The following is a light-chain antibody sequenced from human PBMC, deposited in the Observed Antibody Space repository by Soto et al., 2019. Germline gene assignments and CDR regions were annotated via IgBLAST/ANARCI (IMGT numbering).Light chain of an antibody. CDR1: QSVSSY. J-gene: IGKJ1*01. CDR3: QQRSNWPPT. CDR2: DAS. V-gene: IGKV3-11*01. Sequence: EVVLTRSSATLYLSPGERATLSCRASQSVSSYLAWYQQKPGQAPRLLIYDASNRATGIPARFSGSGSGTDFTLTISSIEPEAFAVYYCQQRSNWPPTLGQGTKVDIK.